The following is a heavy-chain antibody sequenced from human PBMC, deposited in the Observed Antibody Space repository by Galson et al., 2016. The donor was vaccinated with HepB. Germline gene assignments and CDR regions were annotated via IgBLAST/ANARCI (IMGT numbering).Heavy chain of an antibody. D-gene: IGHD1-26*01. CDR2: VYPGDSET. J-gene: IGHJ4*02. Sequence: SGAEVKKSGESLQISCKASGYTFITKWIGWVRQMPGKGLEWMGIVYPGDSETRYGPSFQGQVTFSADKSISTAYLQWSSLKASDPAMYYCATSGSYGDFDYWGQGTLVIVSS. CDR3: ATSGSYGDFDY. V-gene: IGHV5-51*01. CDR1: GYTFITKW.